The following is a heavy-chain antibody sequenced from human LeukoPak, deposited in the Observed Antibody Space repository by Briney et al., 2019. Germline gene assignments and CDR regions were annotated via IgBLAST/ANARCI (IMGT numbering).Heavy chain of an antibody. Sequence: GESLKISCKGSGYSFTSYWISWVRQMPGKGLEWMGRIDPSDSYTNYSPSFQGHVTIPAAKSIRTAYLQWSSLKSEDTAMDYCARHLSDIVEVAVPFDYWGQGALVTVSS. J-gene: IGHJ4*02. V-gene: IGHV5-10-1*01. CDR2: IDPSDSYT. CDR1: GYSFTSYW. D-gene: IGHD2-21*02. CDR3: ARHLSDIVEVAVPFDY.